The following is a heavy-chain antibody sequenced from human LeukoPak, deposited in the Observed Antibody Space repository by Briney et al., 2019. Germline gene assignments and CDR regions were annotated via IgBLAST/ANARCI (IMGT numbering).Heavy chain of an antibody. J-gene: IGHJ3*02. Sequence: GGSLRLSCAASGFTFHDYAMHWVRHVPGKGMEWVSGITWNSGSVLYADSVRGRFTISRDNAKNSLYLQMNSLRPEDMAFYYCAKGLGVASLIVDALDMWGQGTMVTV. CDR2: ITWNSGSV. D-gene: IGHD3/OR15-3a*01. CDR3: AKGLGVASLIVDALDM. CDR1: GFTFHDYA. V-gene: IGHV3-9*03.